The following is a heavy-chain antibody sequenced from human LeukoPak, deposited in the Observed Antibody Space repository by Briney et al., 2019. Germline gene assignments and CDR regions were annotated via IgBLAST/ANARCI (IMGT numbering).Heavy chain of an antibody. V-gene: IGHV4-59*01. CDR2: IYYSGST. CDR3: ASDPGYSGYSFDY. J-gene: IGHJ4*02. D-gene: IGHD5-12*01. CDR1: GGSISSYY. Sequence: SETLSLTCTVSGGSISSYYWSWLRQPPGKGLEWIGYIYYSGSTNYNPSLKSRVTISVDTSKNQFSLKLSSVTAADTAVYYCASDPGYSGYSFDYWGQGTLVTVSS.